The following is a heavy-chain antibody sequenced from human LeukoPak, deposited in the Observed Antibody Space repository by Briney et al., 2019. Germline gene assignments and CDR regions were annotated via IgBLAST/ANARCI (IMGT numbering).Heavy chain of an antibody. CDR3: TKGTIWLPFDY. J-gene: IGHJ4*02. CDR2: ISETGGTT. CDR1: GFTFSTYA. Sequence: GGSLRLSCAASGFTFSTYAMSWVRQAPGKGQEWVSGISETGGTTYYADSVKGRFTISRDNSKSTLYLQMNSLRAEDTAVYYCTKGTIWLPFDYWGQGTLVTVSS. V-gene: IGHV3-23*01. D-gene: IGHD5-18*01.